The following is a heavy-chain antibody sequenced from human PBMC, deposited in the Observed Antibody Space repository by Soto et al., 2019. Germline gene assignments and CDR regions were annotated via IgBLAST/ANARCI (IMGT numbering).Heavy chain of an antibody. V-gene: IGHV4-30-2*01. Sequence: LSLTCGVSGGSLSGATYSWNWIRQPPGKGLEWIGYIFPSGTTYYNPSLKSRVTISIDVSKNQFSLSLRSLTAADTVVYYCARSREFDYWSQGTLVTVSS. CDR1: GGSLSGATYS. CDR3: ARSREFDY. CDR2: IFPSGTT. J-gene: IGHJ4*02.